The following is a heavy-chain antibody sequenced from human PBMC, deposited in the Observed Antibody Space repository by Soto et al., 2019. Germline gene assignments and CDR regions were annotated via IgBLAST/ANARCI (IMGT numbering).Heavy chain of an antibody. J-gene: IGHJ6*04. Sequence: NDSCQASGYTFTSYGISWVRQAPGQGLEWMGWISAYNGNTNYAQKIQGRVTMTTGTSTSTGYMELRSLRSDDTVVYYCASADIVAKIDAWYCYGMDVWGKGTTVT. CDR1: GYTFTSYG. CDR3: ASADIVAKIDAWYCYGMDV. V-gene: IGHV1-18*04. D-gene: IGHD5-12*01. CDR2: ISAYNGNT.